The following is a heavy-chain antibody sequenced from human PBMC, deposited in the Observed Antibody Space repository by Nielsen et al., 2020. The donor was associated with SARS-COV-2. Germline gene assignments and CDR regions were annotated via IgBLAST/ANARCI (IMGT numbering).Heavy chain of an antibody. D-gene: IGHD2-15*01. CDR1: GGSISSSNW. CDR2: IYHSGST. Sequence: SETLSLTCAVSGGSISSSNWWSWVRQPPGKGLEWIGEIYHSGSTNYNPSLKSRVTISVDTSKNQFSLKLSSVTAADTAVYYCARHPQDIRGYYYYYMDVWGKGTTVTVSS. J-gene: IGHJ6*03. CDR3: ARHPQDIRGYYYYYMDV. V-gene: IGHV4-4*02.